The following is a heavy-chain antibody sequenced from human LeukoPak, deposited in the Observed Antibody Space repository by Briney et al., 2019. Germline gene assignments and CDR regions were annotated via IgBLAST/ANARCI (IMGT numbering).Heavy chain of an antibody. CDR1: GYTFTSYD. D-gene: IGHD1-26*01. J-gene: IGHJ4*02. V-gene: IGHV1-8*01. CDR2: MNPNSGNT. CDR3: AREFRSGSYSEFDY. Sequence: ASVKVSCKASGYTFTSYDINWVRQATGQGLEWMGWMNPNSGNTGYAQKFQGRVTMTRNTSISTAYMELSSLRSDDTAVYYCAREFRSGSYSEFDYWGQGTLVTVSS.